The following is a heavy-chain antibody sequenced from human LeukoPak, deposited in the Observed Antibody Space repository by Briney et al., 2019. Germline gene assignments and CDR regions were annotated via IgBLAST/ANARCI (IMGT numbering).Heavy chain of an antibody. CDR1: GFTFSRYA. CDR3: AKSGYNRFDY. D-gene: IGHD5-24*01. Sequence: GGSLRLSCAASGFTFSRYAMSWVRQAPGTGLEWVSAFSGSGGDTYYADSVKCRFTSSRDNSKNALYLQMSSLRAEDTAVYYCAKSGYNRFDYWGQGTLVTVSS. J-gene: IGHJ4*02. V-gene: IGHV3-23*01. CDR2: FSGSGGDT.